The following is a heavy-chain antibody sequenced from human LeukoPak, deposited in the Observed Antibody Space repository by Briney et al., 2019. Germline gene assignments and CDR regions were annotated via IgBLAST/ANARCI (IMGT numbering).Heavy chain of an antibody. CDR2: ISYDGSNK. J-gene: IGHJ4*02. CDR1: GFTFSSYA. Sequence: GRSLRLSCAASGFTFSSYAMHWVRQAPGKGLEGVAVISYDGSNKYYADSVKGRFTISRDNSKNTLYLQMNSLRAEDTAVYYCARDGEAMVYFDYGGEGTLVTVSS. V-gene: IGHV3-30*04. CDR3: ARDGEAMVYFDY. D-gene: IGHD5-18*01.